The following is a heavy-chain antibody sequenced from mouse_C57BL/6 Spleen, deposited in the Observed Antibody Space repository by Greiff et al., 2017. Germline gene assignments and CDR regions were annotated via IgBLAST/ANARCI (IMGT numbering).Heavy chain of an antibody. V-gene: IGHV1-55*01. J-gene: IGHJ3*01. CDR3: AREGDGNYAAWFAY. CDR2: IYPGSGST. Sequence: QVQLQQPGAELVKPGASVKMSCKASGYTFTSYWITWVKQRPGQGLEWIGDIYPGSGSTNYNEKFKSKATLTVDTSSSTAYMQLSSLTSEDSAVYYCAREGDGNYAAWFAYWGQGTLVTVSA. CDR1: GYTFTSYW. D-gene: IGHD2-1*01.